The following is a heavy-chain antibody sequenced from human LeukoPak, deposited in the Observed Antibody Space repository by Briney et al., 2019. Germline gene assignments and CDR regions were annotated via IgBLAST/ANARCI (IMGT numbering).Heavy chain of an antibody. J-gene: IGHJ4*02. CDR3: ARGRGSLTY. D-gene: IGHD3-10*01. Sequence: SGTLSITCTVSGGSISLYYWSWIRQPPWKGLEWIGYFYDTRSPKYNPSLDRRVTISVDMSRNQFSLNLTSVTAADTAVYYCARGRGSLTYWGQGTLATVSS. CDR2: FYDTRSP. CDR1: GGSISLYY. V-gene: IGHV4-59*01.